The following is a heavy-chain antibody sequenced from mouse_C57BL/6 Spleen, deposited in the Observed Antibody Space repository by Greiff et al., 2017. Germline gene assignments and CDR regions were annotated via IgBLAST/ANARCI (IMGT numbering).Heavy chain of an antibody. CDR2: IYPGDGDT. CDR3: ARSLYDYGGFYYAMDY. J-gene: IGHJ4*01. Sequence: QVQLQQSGPELVKPGASVKISCKASGYAFRSSWMNWVKQRPGKGLEWIGRIYPGDGDTNYNGKFKGKATLTADKSSSTAYMQLSSLTSEDSAVYFCARSLYDYGGFYYAMDYWGQGTSVTVSS. D-gene: IGHD2-4*01. CDR1: GYAFRSSW. V-gene: IGHV1-82*01.